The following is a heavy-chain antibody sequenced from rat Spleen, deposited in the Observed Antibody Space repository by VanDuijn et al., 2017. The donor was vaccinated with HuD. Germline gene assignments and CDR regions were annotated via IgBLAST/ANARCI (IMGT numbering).Heavy chain of an antibody. CDR3: TRGGYFRH. V-gene: IGHV5S23*01. CDR1: GFTFSDFD. J-gene: IGHJ2*01. Sequence: EVQLEESGGGLVQPGRSLKLSCVASGFTFSDFDMAWVRQAPTKGLEWVASISTGDDDTYYRDSVKGRFTISRDTAQNTLYLQMNSPTSEDTATYYCTRGGYFRHWGQGVMVTVSS. CDR2: ISTGDDDT. D-gene: IGHD2-5*01.